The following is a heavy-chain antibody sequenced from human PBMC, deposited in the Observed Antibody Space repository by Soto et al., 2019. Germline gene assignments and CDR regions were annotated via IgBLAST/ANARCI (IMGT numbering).Heavy chain of an antibody. CDR3: AREGGHNYGLGRGHPFDS. CDR1: GGTFNRYA. D-gene: IGHD4-17*01. Sequence: QVQLVQSGAEVKKSGSSVKVSCKASGGTFNRYAISWVRQAPGQGLEWMGGIIAMFRSANYAQKFQGRVTITADESTNTAYMEMSSLRSDVTAVYYCAREGGHNYGLGRGHPFDSWGQGTRVTVSS. CDR2: IIAMFRSA. V-gene: IGHV1-69*01. J-gene: IGHJ5*01.